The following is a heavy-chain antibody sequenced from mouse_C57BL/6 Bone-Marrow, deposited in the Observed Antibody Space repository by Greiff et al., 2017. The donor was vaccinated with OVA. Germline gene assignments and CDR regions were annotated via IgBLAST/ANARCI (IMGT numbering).Heavy chain of an antibody. CDR2: IYPGNSDT. CDR3: TRGSLFITTVRYYFDY. V-gene: IGHV1-5*01. J-gene: IGHJ2*01. D-gene: IGHD1-1*01. Sequence: VQLQQSGTVLARPGASVKMSCKTSGYTFTSYWMHWVKQRPGQGLEWIGAIYPGNSDTSYNQKFKGKAKLTAVTSASTAYMELSSLTNEDSAVYYCTRGSLFITTVRYYFDYWGQGTTLTVSS. CDR1: GYTFTSYW.